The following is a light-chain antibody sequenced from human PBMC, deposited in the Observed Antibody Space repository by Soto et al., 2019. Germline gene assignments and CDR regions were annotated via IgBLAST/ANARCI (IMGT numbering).Light chain of an antibody. J-gene: IGKJ2*01. CDR2: GAS. V-gene: IGKV3-15*01. CDR3: QQYNNWPYT. CDR1: HSISTN. Sequence: EIVMTQSPATLSVSPGERASLSCRASHSISTNLAWYQQTPGQAPRLLIHGASTRATGIPARFSGSGSGTEFTLTISSLQSEDFAIYYCQQYNNWPYTFGQGTQVEIK.